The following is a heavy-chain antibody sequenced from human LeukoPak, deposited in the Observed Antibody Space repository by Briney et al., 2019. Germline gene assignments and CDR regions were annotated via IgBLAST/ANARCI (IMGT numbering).Heavy chain of an antibody. CDR3: SKNYDSSGYYESVDAFDI. CDR2: VKQDGSEK. CDR1: GFTFSSYW. J-gene: IGHJ3*02. V-gene: IGHV3-7*01. Sequence: GGSLRLSCAASGFTFSSYWMSWVRQAPGKGLEWVANVKQDGSEKYYVDSVKGRFTISRDNAKNSLYLHMNSLRAEDTAVYYCSKNYDSSGYYESVDAFDIWGQGTVVTVS. D-gene: IGHD3-22*01.